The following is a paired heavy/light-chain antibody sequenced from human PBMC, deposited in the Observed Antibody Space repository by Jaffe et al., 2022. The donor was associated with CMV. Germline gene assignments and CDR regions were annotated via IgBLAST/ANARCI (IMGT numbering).Heavy chain of an antibody. CDR2: IGGSGGNT. V-gene: IGHV3-23*04. D-gene: IGHD4-17*01. J-gene: IGHJ2*01. Sequence: EVQLVESGGGLVRPGGSLRLSCAASGFTFSSYGMSWVRQAPGKGLEWVSAIGGSGGNTYYADSVKGRFTISRDNSKNTLYLQMNSLRAEDTAVYYCAKGTFGDYGYWYFDLWGRGTLVTVSS. CDR3: AKGTFGDYGYWYFDL. CDR1: GFTFSSYG.
Light chain of an antibody. CDR1: QSVSSN. J-gene: IGKJ1*01. CDR2: GAS. CDR3: QQYNNWPLT. V-gene: IGKV3-15*01. Sequence: EIVMTQSPATLSVSPGERATLSCRASQSVSSNLAWYQHKPGQGPRLLIYGASTRATGIPARFSGSGSGTEFTLTISGLQSEDFAVYYCQQYNNWPLTFGQGTKVEIK.